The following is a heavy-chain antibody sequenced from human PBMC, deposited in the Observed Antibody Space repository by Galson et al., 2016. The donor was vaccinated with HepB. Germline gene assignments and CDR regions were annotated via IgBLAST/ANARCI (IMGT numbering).Heavy chain of an antibody. CDR3: ATVDTFYHGMEV. CDR1: GNTFTTYW. V-gene: IGHV5-51*01. D-gene: IGHD5-18*01. CDR2: IYPGNSDI. J-gene: IGHJ6*02. Sequence: QSGAEVKKPGESLKISCQAYGNTFTTYWIAWVRQMPGKGLEWMAIIYPGNSDIRYSPSFKGHATISADKSISTAYLEWSSLKASDSAMYYCATVDTFYHGMEVWGQGTTVTVSS.